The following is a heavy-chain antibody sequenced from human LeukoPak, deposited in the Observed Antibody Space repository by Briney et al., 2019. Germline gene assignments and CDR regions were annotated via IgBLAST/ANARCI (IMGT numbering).Heavy chain of an antibody. Sequence: GGSLRLSCAASGFTFSSYGMHWVRQAPGKGLEWVAFIRYDGSNKYYADSVKGRFTISRDNSKNTLYLQMNSLRAEDTAVYYCARDGGIAVAGTSVYWGQGTLVTVSS. J-gene: IGHJ4*02. CDR1: GFTFSSYG. D-gene: IGHD6-19*01. CDR2: IRYDGSNK. V-gene: IGHV3-30*02. CDR3: ARDGGIAVAGTSVY.